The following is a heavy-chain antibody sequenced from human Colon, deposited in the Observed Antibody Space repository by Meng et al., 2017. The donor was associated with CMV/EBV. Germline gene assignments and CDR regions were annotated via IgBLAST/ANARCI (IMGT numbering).Heavy chain of an antibody. J-gene: IGHJ4*02. CDR1: GFTFRSYW. CDR3: AAWAHILAVAPTGDDY. Sequence: GESLKISCAASGFTFRSYWMDWVRQAPGKGLVWVSRISPDGSSAAYADSVRGRFTISRDNAKNTLYLQMNSLRVDDTAVYYCAAWAHILAVAPTGDDYWGQGTLVTVSS. D-gene: IGHD2-2*01. V-gene: IGHV3-74*03. CDR2: ISPDGSSA.